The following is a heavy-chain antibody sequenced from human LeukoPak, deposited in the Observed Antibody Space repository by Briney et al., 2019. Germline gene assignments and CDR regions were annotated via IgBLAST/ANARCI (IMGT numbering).Heavy chain of an antibody. CDR1: GGSISSYY. J-gene: IGHJ4*02. CDR2: IYTSGST. V-gene: IGHV4-4*07. D-gene: IGHD6-13*01. Sequence: RPSETLSLTCTVSGGSISSYYWSWIRQRAGKGLEWIGRIYTSGSTTYNPSLKSRVTMSVDTSKNQFSLQLSSVTAADTAVYYCARRASSSWYYDYWGQGTLVTVSS. CDR3: ARRASSSWYYDY.